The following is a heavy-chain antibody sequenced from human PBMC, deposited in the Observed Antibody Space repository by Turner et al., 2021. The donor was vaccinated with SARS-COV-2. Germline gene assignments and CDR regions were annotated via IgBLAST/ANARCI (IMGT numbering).Heavy chain of an antibody. V-gene: IGHV4-59*08. CDR3: ATETVTERKYNYYGMDV. CDR1: GGSISSKS. CDR2: FYKIGSI. D-gene: IGHD4-4*01. J-gene: IGHJ6*02. Sequence: QVQLQESGPGLVRPSETLSLTCTVSGGSISSKSWSWIRQSPGRGLEWIGYFYKIGSIDYNPTLRSRVTISVDTSKNQFSLKLSSETAADTAVYYCATETVTERKYNYYGMDVWGQGTTVTVSS.